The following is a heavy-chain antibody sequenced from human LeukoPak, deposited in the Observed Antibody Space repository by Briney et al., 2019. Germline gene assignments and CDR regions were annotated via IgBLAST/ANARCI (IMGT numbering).Heavy chain of an antibody. D-gene: IGHD1-26*01. J-gene: IGHJ6*02. CDR3: ARTFSESYYYYGMDV. CDR2: MYYSGRA. Sequence: PSETLSLTCTASGGSISSYYWSWIRQPPGKGLEWIGYMYYSGRANYNPSLKSRVTISVDTSKNQFSLKLSSVTAADTAVYYCARTFSESYYYYGMDVWGQGTTVTVSS. V-gene: IGHV4-59*01. CDR1: GGSISSYY.